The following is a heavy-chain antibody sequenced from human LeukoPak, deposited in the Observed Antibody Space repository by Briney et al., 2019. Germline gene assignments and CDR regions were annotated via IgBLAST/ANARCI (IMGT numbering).Heavy chain of an antibody. V-gene: IGHV4-31*03. Sequence: SETLSLTCTVSGGSISSGGYYWSWIRQHPGKGLEWIGYIYYSGSTYYNPSLKSRVTISVDTSKNQFSLKLSSVTAADTAVYYCARAPSIFGLSSGMDVWGQGTTVTVSS. CDR2: IYYSGST. CDR1: GGSISSGGYY. D-gene: IGHD3-3*01. J-gene: IGHJ6*02. CDR3: ARAPSIFGLSSGMDV.